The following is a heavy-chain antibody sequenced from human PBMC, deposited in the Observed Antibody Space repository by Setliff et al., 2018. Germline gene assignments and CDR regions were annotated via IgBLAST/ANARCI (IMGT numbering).Heavy chain of an antibody. CDR2: INAGNGNT. D-gene: IGHD6-13*01. Sequence: ASVKVSCKASGYTFTSYAMNWVRQAPGQRLEWMGWINAGNGNTKYSQKFQGRVTMTTDTSTSTAYMELRSLRSDDTAVYYCARVGQQLVSGDYWGQGTLVTVS. J-gene: IGHJ4*02. CDR1: GYTFTSYA. CDR3: ARVGQQLVSGDY. V-gene: IGHV1-3*01.